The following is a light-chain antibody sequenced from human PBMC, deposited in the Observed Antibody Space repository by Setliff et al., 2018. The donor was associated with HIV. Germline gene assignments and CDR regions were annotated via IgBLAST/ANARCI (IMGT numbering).Light chain of an antibody. V-gene: IGLV2-23*01. CDR2: EGS. CDR3: CSYAGSSTK. CDR1: SSDVGSYDL. Sequence: QSALARPASVSGSPGQSITISCTGTSSDVGSYDLVSWYQQHPGKAPKLMIYEGSKRPSGVSNRFSGSKSGNTASLTISGLQADDEADYYCCSYAGSSTKFGGGTKVTV. J-gene: IGLJ2*01.